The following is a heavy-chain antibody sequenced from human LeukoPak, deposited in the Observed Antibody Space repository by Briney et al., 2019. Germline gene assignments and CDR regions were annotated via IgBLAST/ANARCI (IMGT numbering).Heavy chain of an antibody. V-gene: IGHV3-9*01. D-gene: IGHD4-23*01. Sequence: PGRSLRLSCAASGFTFDDYAMHWVRQAPGKGLEWVSGISWNSGSIGYADSVKGRFAISRDNAKNSLYLQMNSLRAEDTALYYCAKVQSVVTGGFDYWGQGTLVTVSS. CDR2: ISWNSGSI. CDR3: AKVQSVVTGGFDY. CDR1: GFTFDDYA. J-gene: IGHJ4*02.